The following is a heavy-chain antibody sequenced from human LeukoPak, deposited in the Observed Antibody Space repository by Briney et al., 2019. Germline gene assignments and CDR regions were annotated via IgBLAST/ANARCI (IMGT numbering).Heavy chain of an antibody. J-gene: IGHJ4*02. Sequence: PGGSLRLSCAASGFTFRSYSMTRVRQAPGKGLEWVSSISSSSSYIYYADSVKGRFTISRDNAKNSLYLQMNSLRAEDTAVYYCAKLVAATINIDYWGQGTLVTVSS. CDR1: GFTFRSYS. CDR2: ISSSSSYI. D-gene: IGHD2-15*01. V-gene: IGHV3-21*01. CDR3: AKLVAATINIDY.